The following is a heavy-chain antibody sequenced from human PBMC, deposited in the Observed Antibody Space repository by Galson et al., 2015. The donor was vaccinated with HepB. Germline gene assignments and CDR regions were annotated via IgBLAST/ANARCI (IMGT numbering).Heavy chain of an antibody. CDR1: GFTFSNAW. Sequence: SLRLSCAASGFTFSNAWMSWVRQAPGKGLEWVGRIKSKTDGGTTDYAAPVKGRFTISRDDSKNTLYLQMNSLKTEDTAVYYCTTEELLLFYFQHWGQGTLVTVSS. V-gene: IGHV3-15*01. D-gene: IGHD2-15*01. CDR3: TTEELLLFYFQH. CDR2: IKSKTDGGTT. J-gene: IGHJ1*01.